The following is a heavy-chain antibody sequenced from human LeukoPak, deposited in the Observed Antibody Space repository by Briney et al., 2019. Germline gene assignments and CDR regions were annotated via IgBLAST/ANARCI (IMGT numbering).Heavy chain of an antibody. CDR3: AKSGGYSYGGYDY. CDR2: ISWNSGSI. J-gene: IGHJ4*02. CDR1: GFTFDDYA. Sequence: DRPRRFSCAASGFTFDDYAMHWVRQAPGKGLEWVSGISWNSGSIGYADSVKGRFTISRDNAKNSLYLQMNSLRAEDTALYYCAKSGGYSYGGYDYWGQGTLVTVSS. V-gene: IGHV3-9*01. D-gene: IGHD5-18*01.